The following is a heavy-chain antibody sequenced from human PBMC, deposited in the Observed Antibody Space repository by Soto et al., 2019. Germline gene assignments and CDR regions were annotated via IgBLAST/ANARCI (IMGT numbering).Heavy chain of an antibody. V-gene: IGHV3-48*01. D-gene: IGHD2-15*01. CDR3: ARDKGRSPLDY. CDR2: ISSSSRTI. J-gene: IGHJ4*02. CDR1: GFTFSSYS. Sequence: PGGSLRLSCAASGFTFSSYSMNWARQAPGKGLEWISYISSSSRTIYHPDSVKGRFTISRDNAKNSLYLQMNSLRAEDTAVYYCARDKGRSPLDYWGQGTLVTVSS.